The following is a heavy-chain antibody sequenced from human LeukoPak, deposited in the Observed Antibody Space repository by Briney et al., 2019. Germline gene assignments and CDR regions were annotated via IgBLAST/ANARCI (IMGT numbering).Heavy chain of an antibody. CDR3: ARDSRRRYSGYDFDY. Sequence: GSLRLSCAVSGFAVSGNYMNWVRQAPGKGLEWVSYISSSSSTIYYADSVKGRFTISKDNAKNSLYLQMNSLRAEDTAVYYCARDSRRRYSGYDFDYWGQGTLVTVSS. CDR2: ISSSSSTI. V-gene: IGHV3-48*04. D-gene: IGHD5-12*01. J-gene: IGHJ4*02. CDR1: GFAVSGNY.